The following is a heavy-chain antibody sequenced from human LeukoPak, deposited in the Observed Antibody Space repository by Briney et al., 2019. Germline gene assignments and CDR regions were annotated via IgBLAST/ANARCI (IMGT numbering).Heavy chain of an antibody. CDR3: ARLGEDPVDY. CDR1: GYSFISYW. D-gene: IGHD3-10*01. J-gene: IGHJ4*02. CDR2: IYPGDSHT. V-gene: IGHV5-51*01. Sequence: GESLKTSCKGSGYSFISYWIGWVRQMPGKGLEWMGIIYPGDSHTRYSPSFQGQVTISADRSISTAYLQWSSLKASDTAMYYCARLGEDPVDYWGQGTLVTVSS.